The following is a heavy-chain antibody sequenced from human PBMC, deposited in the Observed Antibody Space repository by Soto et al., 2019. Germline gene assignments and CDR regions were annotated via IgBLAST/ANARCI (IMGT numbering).Heavy chain of an antibody. J-gene: IGHJ4*02. CDR3: CRGYSLPGLFDY. CDR1: VFTVSSNY. V-gene: IGHV3-53*01. Sequence: GSLRLSCASSVFTVSSNYMSWVRQAPGKGLEWVSVIYSGGSTYYADSVKGRFTISRDNSKNTLYLQMDSLRAEDTAVYYCCRGYSLPGLFDYWGQGTLVTVSS. CDR2: IYSGGST. D-gene: IGHD6-25*01.